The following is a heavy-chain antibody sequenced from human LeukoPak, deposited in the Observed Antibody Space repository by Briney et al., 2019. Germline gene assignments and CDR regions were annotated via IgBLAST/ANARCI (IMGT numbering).Heavy chain of an antibody. CDR1: GGTFSSYA. V-gene: IGHV1-69*01. Sequence: GTSVKVSCKASGGTFSSYAISWVRQAPGQGLEWMGGVIPIFGTANYAQKFQGRVTITADESTSTAYMELSSLRSEDTAVYYCARDTELGGAGDYWGQGTLVTVSS. CDR3: ARDTELGGAGDY. D-gene: IGHD1-26*01. J-gene: IGHJ4*02. CDR2: VIPIFGTA.